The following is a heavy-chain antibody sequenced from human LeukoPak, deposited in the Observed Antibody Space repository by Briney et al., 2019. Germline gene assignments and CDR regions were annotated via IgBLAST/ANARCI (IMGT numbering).Heavy chain of an antibody. Sequence: SETLSLTCTVSGGSISPYYWNWIRQPPGKGLEWIGYISYSGSTNYNPSLKSRVTISVDTSKNQFSLKLSSVTAADTAVYYCARGVSYYDSSGYYNEYFQHWGQGTLVTVSS. J-gene: IGHJ1*01. D-gene: IGHD3-22*01. CDR1: GGSISPYY. CDR2: ISYSGST. V-gene: IGHV4-59*08. CDR3: ARGVSYYDSSGYYNEYFQH.